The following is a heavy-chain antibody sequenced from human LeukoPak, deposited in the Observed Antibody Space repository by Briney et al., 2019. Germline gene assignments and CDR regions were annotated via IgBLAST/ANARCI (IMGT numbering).Heavy chain of an antibody. CDR3: AKGRGNTAMVNFDY. J-gene: IGHJ4*02. CDR1: GFTFSSYA. Sequence: PGGSLRLSCAASGFTFSSYAMSWVRQAPGKGLEWVSVISGSTDSTYYVDSVKGRFTIYRDNSKNTLFLQMSSLRAEDTAVYYCAKGRGNTAMVNFDYWGQGTLVTVSS. D-gene: IGHD5-18*01. V-gene: IGHV3-23*01. CDR2: ISGSTDST.